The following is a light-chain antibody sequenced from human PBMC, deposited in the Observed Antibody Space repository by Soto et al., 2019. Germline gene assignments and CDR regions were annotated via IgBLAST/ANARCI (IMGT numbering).Light chain of an antibody. J-gene: IGKJ1*01. CDR3: QQYGSAAT. Sequence: EIVLTQSPGTLSLSPGERATLSFRASQSVSSSYLAWYQQKPGQAPRLLIYGASSRATGIPDRFSGSGSGTDFTLTISRLEPEDFAVYYCQQYGSAATFGQGTKVDI. CDR2: GAS. CDR1: QSVSSSY. V-gene: IGKV3-20*01.